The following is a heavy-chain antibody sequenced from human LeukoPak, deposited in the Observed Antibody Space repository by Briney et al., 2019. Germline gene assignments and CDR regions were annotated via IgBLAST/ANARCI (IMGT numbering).Heavy chain of an antibody. CDR2: INHSGST. Sequence: SATLSLTCAVYGGSFSGYYWSWIRQPPGKGLEWIGEINHSGSTNYNPSLKSRVTISVDTSKNQFSLKLSSVTAADTAVYYWARKLSDYGGPWGYWGQGTLVTVSS. J-gene: IGHJ4*02. CDR3: ARKLSDYGGPWGY. D-gene: IGHD4-23*01. CDR1: GGSFSGYY. V-gene: IGHV4-34*01.